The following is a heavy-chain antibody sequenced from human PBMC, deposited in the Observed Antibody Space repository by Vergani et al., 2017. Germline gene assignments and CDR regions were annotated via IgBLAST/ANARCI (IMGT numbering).Heavy chain of an antibody. CDR2: IYYSGST. CDR3: ARLAFIVVVPAATVDAFDI. J-gene: IGHJ3*02. V-gene: IGHV4-39*01. Sequence: QLQLQESGPGLVKPSETLSLTCTVSGGSISSSSYYWGWIRQPPGKGLEWIGSIYYSGSTYYNPSLKSRVTISVDTSKTQFSLKLSSVTAADTAVYYCARLAFIVVVPAATVDAFDIWGQGTMVTVSS. CDR1: GGSISSSSYY. D-gene: IGHD2-2*01.